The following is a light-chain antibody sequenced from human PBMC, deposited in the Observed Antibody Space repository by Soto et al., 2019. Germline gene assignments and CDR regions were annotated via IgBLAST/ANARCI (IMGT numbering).Light chain of an antibody. CDR1: QSVSNNY. CDR2: GAS. CDR3: QQYYSYPT. J-gene: IGKJ5*01. Sequence: EIVLTQSPGTLSLSPWERATLSCTASQSVSNNYLAWYQQKPGQAPRLLIYGASNRATGIPDRFSGSGSGTDFTLTISRLEPEDFATYYCQQYYSYPTFGQGTRLEIK. V-gene: IGKV3-20*01.